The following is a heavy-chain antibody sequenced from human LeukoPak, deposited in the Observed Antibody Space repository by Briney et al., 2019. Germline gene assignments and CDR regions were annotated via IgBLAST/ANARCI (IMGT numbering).Heavy chain of an antibody. Sequence: PSQTLSLTCTVSGGSISSGSYYWSWIRQPAGKGLEWIGRIYTSGSTYYNPSLKSRVTISVDTSKNQFSLKLSSLTAADTAVYYCARLVRAARDYYYYYMDVWGKGTTVTVSS. V-gene: IGHV4-61*02. CDR2: IYTSGST. J-gene: IGHJ6*03. D-gene: IGHD6-6*01. CDR3: ARLVRAARDYYYYYMDV. CDR1: GGSISSGSYY.